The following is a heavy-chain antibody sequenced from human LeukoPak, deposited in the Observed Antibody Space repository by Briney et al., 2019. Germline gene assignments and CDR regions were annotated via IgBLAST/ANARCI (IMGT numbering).Heavy chain of an antibody. CDR2: IKQDGNEK. V-gene: IGHV3-7*01. CDR3: ARDTLGEGEDANYAVYYFDY. D-gene: IGHD4/OR15-4a*01. J-gene: IGHJ4*02. Sequence: GGSLILSCAASGFRFNTYWMSWVRQAPGKGLEWVANIKQDGNEKYYADSVKGRFTISRDNGKNSLDLQMNSLRADDTAVYYCARDTLGEGEDANYAVYYFDYWGQGAVVTVSS. CDR1: GFRFNTYW.